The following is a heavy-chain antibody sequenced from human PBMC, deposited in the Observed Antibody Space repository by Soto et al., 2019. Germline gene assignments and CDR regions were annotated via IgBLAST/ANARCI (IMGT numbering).Heavy chain of an antibody. CDR3: AKGGSSSSYYYYGMDV. Sequence: PGGSLRLSCAASGFTFSSYAMSWVRQAPGKGLEWVSAISGSGGSTYYADSVKGRFTISRDNSKNTLYLQMNSLRAEDTAVYYCAKGGSSSSYYYYGMDVWGQVSPVTVSS. CDR2: ISGSGGST. V-gene: IGHV3-23*01. J-gene: IGHJ6*02. D-gene: IGHD6-6*01. CDR1: GFTFSSYA.